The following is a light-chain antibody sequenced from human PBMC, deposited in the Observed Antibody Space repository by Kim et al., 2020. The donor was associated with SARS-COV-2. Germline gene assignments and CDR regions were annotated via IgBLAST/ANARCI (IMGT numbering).Light chain of an antibody. Sequence: SASVGDRVTITGRASQGISSDLAWYQQKPGKAPNLLIYRASTLQSAVPSRFSGSGSGTDFSLTISSLQPEDFATYYCQQVNSYPYTFGQGTKLEI. J-gene: IGKJ2*01. V-gene: IGKV1-9*01. CDR2: RAS. CDR3: QQVNSYPYT. CDR1: QGISSD.